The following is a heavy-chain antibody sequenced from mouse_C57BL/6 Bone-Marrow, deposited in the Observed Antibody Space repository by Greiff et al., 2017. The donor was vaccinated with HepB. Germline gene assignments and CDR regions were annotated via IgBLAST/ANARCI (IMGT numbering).Heavy chain of an antibody. CDR2: ISNGGGST. Sequence: EVKLVESGGGLVQPGGSLKLSCAASGFTFSDYYMYWVRQTPEKRLEWVAYISNGGGSTYYPDTVKGRFTISRDNAKNTLYLQMSRLKSEDTAMYYCARLGSSGYSFAYWGQGTLVTVSA. V-gene: IGHV5-12*01. CDR1: GFTFSDYY. D-gene: IGHD3-2*02. J-gene: IGHJ3*01. CDR3: ARLGSSGYSFAY.